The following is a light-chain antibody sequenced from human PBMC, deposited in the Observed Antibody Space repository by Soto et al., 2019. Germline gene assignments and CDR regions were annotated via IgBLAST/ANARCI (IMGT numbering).Light chain of an antibody. J-gene: IGLJ1*01. CDR2: DVS. V-gene: IGLV2-11*01. CDR1: SSDVGGYNY. CDR3: CSYAGSYTFDV. Sequence: SVRTQPRSLSVSPGQSVTISFTGTSSDVGGYNYVSCYQQHPGKAPKLMIYDVSKRPSGVPDRFSGSKSGNTASLTISGLQAEDEADYYCCSYAGSYTFDVFGTGTKVTVL.